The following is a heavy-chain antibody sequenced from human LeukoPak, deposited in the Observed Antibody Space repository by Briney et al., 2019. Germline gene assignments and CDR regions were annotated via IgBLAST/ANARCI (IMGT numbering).Heavy chain of an antibody. Sequence: VASVKVSCKASGYTFTGYHMHWVRQAPGQGLGWMGRINPNSGDTNYAQRFQGRVTMTRDTSISTAYMELSRLRSDDTAVYYCARGTIFGVVVDDAFDIWGQGTMVTVSS. J-gene: IGHJ3*02. V-gene: IGHV1-2*06. CDR2: INPNSGDT. CDR1: GYTFTGYH. D-gene: IGHD3-3*01. CDR3: ARGTIFGVVVDDAFDI.